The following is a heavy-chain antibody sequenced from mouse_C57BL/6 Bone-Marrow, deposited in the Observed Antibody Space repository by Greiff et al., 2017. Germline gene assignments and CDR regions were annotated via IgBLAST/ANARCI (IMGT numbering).Heavy chain of an antibody. CDR1: GFTFSSYA. V-gene: IGHV5-4*01. CDR3: ARDTAQATRFAY. D-gene: IGHD3-2*02. Sequence: EVQLVESGGGLVKPGGSLKLSCAASGFTFSSYAMSWVRQTPEKRLEWVATISDGGSYTYYPDNVKGRFTISRDNAKNNLYLQMSHLKSEDTAMYYCARDTAQATRFAYWGQGTLVTVSA. CDR2: ISDGGSYT. J-gene: IGHJ3*01.